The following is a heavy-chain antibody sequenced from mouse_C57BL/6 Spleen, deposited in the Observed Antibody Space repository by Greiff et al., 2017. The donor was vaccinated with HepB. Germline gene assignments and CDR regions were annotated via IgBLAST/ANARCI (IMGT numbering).Heavy chain of an antibody. CDR1: GYSITSGYY. CDR3: ASYGSSFAY. V-gene: IGHV3-6*01. D-gene: IGHD1-1*01. CDR2: ISYDGSN. J-gene: IGHJ3*01. Sequence: ESGPGLVKPSQSLSLTCSVTGYSITSGYYWNWIRQFPGNKLEWMGYISYDGSNNYNPSLKNRISITRDTSKNQFFLKLNSVTTEDTATYYCASYGSSFAYWGQGTLVTVSA.